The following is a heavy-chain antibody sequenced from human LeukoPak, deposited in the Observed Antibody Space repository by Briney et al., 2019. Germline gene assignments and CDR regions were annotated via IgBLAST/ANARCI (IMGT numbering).Heavy chain of an antibody. Sequence: ASVKVSCKVSGYTLTELSMHWVRQAPGKGLEWMGGFDPEDGETIYAQKFQGRVTMTEDTSTDTAYMELSSLRSEDTAVYYCATELAAAGTPYYYGTDVWGQGTTVTVSS. CDR2: FDPEDGET. V-gene: IGHV1-24*01. D-gene: IGHD6-13*01. CDR1: GYTLTELS. CDR3: ATELAAAGTPYYYGTDV. J-gene: IGHJ6*02.